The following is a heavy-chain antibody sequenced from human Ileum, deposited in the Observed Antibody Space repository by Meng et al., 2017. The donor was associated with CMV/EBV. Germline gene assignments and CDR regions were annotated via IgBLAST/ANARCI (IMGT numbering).Heavy chain of an antibody. J-gene: IGHJ6*02. D-gene: IGHD1-7*01. CDR1: GFTFSSYW. CDR3: ARARTTYYYYGMDV. V-gene: IGHV3-7*01. CDR2: IKQDGSQK. Sequence: GESLKISCAASGFTFSSYWMSWVRQAPGKGLEWVANIKQDGSQKHYVHSVKGRFTISRDNAKNSLYLQMNSLRAEDTAVYYCARARTTYYYYGMDVWGQGTTVTVSS.